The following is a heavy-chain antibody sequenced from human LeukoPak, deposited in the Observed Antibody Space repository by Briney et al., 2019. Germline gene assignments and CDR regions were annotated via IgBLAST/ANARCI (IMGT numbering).Heavy chain of an antibody. CDR1: GYTFTSYG. CDR2: ISAYNGNT. D-gene: IGHD3-3*01. CDR3: ARGELTIFGVVIADY. V-gene: IGHV1-18*01. Sequence: GASVKVSCKASGYTFTSYGISWVRQAPGQGLEWMGWISAYNGNTNHAQKLQGRVTMTTDTSTSTAYMELRSLRSDDTAVYYCARGELTIFGVVIADYWGQGTLVTVSS. J-gene: IGHJ4*02.